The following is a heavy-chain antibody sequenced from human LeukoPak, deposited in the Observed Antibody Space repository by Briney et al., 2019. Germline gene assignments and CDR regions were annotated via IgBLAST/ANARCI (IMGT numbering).Heavy chain of an antibody. V-gene: IGHV3-33*08. CDR1: GFTFSSYA. J-gene: IGHJ4*02. Sequence: GGSLRLSCAASGFTFSSYAMSWVRQVPGKGLEWVAVIWYVGSNKYYADSVKGRFTISRDNSKNTLYLQMNSLRAEDTAVYYCPRVAGYNWNDAPDFDFDYWGQGTPVTVSS. D-gene: IGHD1-20*01. CDR2: IWYVGSNK. CDR3: PRVAGYNWNDAPDFDFDY.